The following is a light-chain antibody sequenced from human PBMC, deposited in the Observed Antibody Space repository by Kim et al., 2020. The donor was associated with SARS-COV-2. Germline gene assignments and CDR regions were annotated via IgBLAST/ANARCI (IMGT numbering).Light chain of an antibody. CDR2: DNN. CDR3: GTWDSSLSLYV. CDR1: SSNIGNNY. J-gene: IGLJ1*01. V-gene: IGLV1-51*01. Sequence: KVTISCSGSSSNIGNNYVSWYQQLPGTAPKLLIYDNNKRPSGIPDRFSGSKSGTSATLGITGLQTGDEADYYCGTWDSSLSLYVFGTGTKVTVL.